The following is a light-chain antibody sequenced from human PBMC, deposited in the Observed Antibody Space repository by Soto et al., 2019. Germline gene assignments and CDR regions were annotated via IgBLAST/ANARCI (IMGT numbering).Light chain of an antibody. CDR3: QQYDNWPYT. CDR1: QSVRRN. Sequence: EIVMTQSPATLSVSPGERATLSCRASQSVRRNLAWYQQKPGQAPGILLYDASTRATGIPARFSGSGSGTEFTLTINSLQSEDFAVYYCQQYDNWPYTFGQGTNVEIK. CDR2: DAS. J-gene: IGKJ2*01. V-gene: IGKV3-15*01.